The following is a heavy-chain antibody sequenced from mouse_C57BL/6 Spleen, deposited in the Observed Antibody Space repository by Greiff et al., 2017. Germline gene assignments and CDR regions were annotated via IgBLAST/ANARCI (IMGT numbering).Heavy chain of an antibody. CDR1: GYTFTGYW. D-gene: IGHD3-3*01. V-gene: IGHV1-64*01. CDR2: IHPNSGST. CDR3: ARIGCDKWDY. J-gene: IGHJ4*01. Sequence: VQLQQPGAELVKPGASVKLSCKASGYTFTGYWMHWVKQRPGQGLEWIGMIHPNSGSTNYNEKFKSKATLTADKSSSTAYMQLSSLTSEDSAVDYCARIGCDKWDYWGQGTSVTVSA.